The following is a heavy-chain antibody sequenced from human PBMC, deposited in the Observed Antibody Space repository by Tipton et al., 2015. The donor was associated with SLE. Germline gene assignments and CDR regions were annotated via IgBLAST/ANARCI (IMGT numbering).Heavy chain of an antibody. D-gene: IGHD6-6*01. J-gene: IGHJ3*02. CDR2: INHSGST. CDR3: ARGPRASIAARKAFDI. V-gene: IGHV4-34*01. CDR1: GGSFSGYY. Sequence: TLSLICAVYGGSFSGYYWSWIRQPPGKGLEWIGEINHSGSTNYNPSLKSRVTISVDTSKNQFSLKLSSVTAADTAVYYCARGPRASIAARKAFDIWGQGTMVTVSS.